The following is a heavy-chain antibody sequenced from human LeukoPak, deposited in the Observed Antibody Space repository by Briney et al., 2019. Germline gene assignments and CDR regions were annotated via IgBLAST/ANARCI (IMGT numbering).Heavy chain of an antibody. Sequence: GGSLRLSCAASGLIFSSNGMHWVRQAPGKGPEWVAFIRYDGSITYYGDSVRGRFTISRDNSKNTLYLQMNSLRAEDTAVYYCARDQGLVVRGYSYGPQVLPDYWGQGTLVTVSS. D-gene: IGHD5-18*01. CDR1: GLIFSSNG. CDR3: ARDQGLVVRGYSYGPQVLPDY. J-gene: IGHJ4*02. V-gene: IGHV3-30*02. CDR2: IRYDGSIT.